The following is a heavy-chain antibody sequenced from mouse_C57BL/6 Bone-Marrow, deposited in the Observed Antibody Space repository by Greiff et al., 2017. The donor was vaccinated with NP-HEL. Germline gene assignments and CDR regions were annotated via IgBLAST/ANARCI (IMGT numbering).Heavy chain of an antibody. Sequence: VKLMESGAELVKPGASVKISCKASGYAFSTYWMNWVKQRPGKGLEWIGQIYPSDGDTNYNGKFKGKVSLTADKSSSTAYMQLSSLTSEDSAVYFCARGDYGSSRFGYAMDYWGQGTSVTVSS. V-gene: IGHV1-80*01. CDR1: GYAFSTYW. D-gene: IGHD1-1*01. CDR3: ARGDYGSSRFGYAMDY. J-gene: IGHJ4*01. CDR2: IYPSDGDT.